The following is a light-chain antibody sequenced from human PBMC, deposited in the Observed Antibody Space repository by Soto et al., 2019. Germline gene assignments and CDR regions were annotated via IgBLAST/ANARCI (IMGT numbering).Light chain of an antibody. CDR3: QSYDSGSRV. J-gene: IGLJ2*01. V-gene: IGLV1-40*01. Sequence: QSVLTQRPSVSGAPGQRVTISCTGGSSNIGAGYDVHWYQVLPGTAPKLLIYANTNRPSGVPDRFSGSKSGTSASLAITGLQAEDEADYYCQSYDSGSRVFGAGTKLTVL. CDR1: SSNIGAGYD. CDR2: ANT.